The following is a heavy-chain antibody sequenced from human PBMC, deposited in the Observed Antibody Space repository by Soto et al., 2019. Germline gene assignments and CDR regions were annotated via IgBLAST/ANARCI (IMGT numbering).Heavy chain of an antibody. D-gene: IGHD3-22*01. CDR1: GFTFSSYG. V-gene: IGHV3-33*01. Sequence: PGGSLRLSCAASGFTFSSYGMHWVRQAPGKGLEWVVVIWYDGSNKYYADSVKGRFTISRDNSKNTLYLQMNSLRAEDTAVYYCARDYYDSSGYYLLHGYWGQGTLVTVSS. CDR2: IWYDGSNK. J-gene: IGHJ4*02. CDR3: ARDYYDSSGYYLLHGY.